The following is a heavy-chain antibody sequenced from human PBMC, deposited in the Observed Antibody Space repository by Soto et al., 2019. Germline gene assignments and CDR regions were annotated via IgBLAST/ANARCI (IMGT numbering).Heavy chain of an antibody. Sequence: GGSLRLSCAASGFTFSSYGMHWVRQAPGKGLEWVAVISYDGSNKYYADSVKGRFTISRDNSKNTLYLQMNSLRAEDTAAYYCAKDVVDLGYYYYGMDVWGQGTTVTSP. D-gene: IGHD5-12*01. V-gene: IGHV3-30*18. CDR3: AKDVVDLGYYYYGMDV. CDR2: ISYDGSNK. J-gene: IGHJ6*02. CDR1: GFTFSSYG.